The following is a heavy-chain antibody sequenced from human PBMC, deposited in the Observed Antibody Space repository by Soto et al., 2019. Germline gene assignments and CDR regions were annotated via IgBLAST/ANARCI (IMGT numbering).Heavy chain of an antibody. CDR2: ASHTGGT. V-gene: IGHV4-34*01. D-gene: IGHD1-1*01. CDR1: GGSFSGWH. Sequence: QVQVQQWGAGLLMFSETLSLTCAVNGGSFSGWHWNWIRQPPGKGLEWIGEASHTGGTNYNPSLESRVTISVDRSRNQLSLKLTSVSAADTAVYYCARSRNLDVWGPGTTVIVSS. J-gene: IGHJ6*02. CDR3: ARSRNLDV.